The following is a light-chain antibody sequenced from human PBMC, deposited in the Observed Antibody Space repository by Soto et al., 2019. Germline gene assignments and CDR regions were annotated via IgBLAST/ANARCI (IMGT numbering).Light chain of an antibody. CDR1: QSVLHSSNNKNN. J-gene: IGKJ4*01. CDR3: QQYYTTPAVT. Sequence: DIVMTQSPDSLAVSLGERATINCKSSQSVLHSSNNKNNLAWYQQKPGQPPKLFICWASTRASGVPGRFSGSGSGTDFTLTISSLQAEDVAVYYCQQYYTTPAVTFGGGTKVEIK. CDR2: WAS. V-gene: IGKV4-1*01.